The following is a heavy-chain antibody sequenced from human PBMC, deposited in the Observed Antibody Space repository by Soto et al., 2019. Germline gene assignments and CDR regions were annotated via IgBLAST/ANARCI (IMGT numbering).Heavy chain of an antibody. V-gene: IGHV3-21*01. Sequence: GGSLRLSCVGSGFSFSDYSMNWVRQAPGRGLEWVSYIRSSSHYIYYADSVKGRFTISRDDAKNSLYLHMNSLEVEDTAVYWCARVGSCTRTSCHTMDVWGQGNTVTVSS. CDR3: ARVGSCTRTSCHTMDV. D-gene: IGHD2-2*01. CDR1: GFSFSDYS. J-gene: IGHJ6*02. CDR2: IRSSSHYI.